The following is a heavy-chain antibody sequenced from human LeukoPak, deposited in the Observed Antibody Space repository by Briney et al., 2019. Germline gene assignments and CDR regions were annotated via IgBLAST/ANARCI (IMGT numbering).Heavy chain of an antibody. Sequence: PSETLSLTCNGSGFSISRGDYWGWIRPAPGKGLEWIGSIYHSGYTHYNPSLKGRVTISVDTSKNDFSLKLSSVAAADTAIYYCARDMNPTHYFDYWGQGTLVTVSS. CDR1: GFSISRGDY. J-gene: IGHJ4*02. V-gene: IGHV4-38-2*02. CDR2: IYHSGYT. CDR3: ARDMNPTHYFDY. D-gene: IGHD2-15*01.